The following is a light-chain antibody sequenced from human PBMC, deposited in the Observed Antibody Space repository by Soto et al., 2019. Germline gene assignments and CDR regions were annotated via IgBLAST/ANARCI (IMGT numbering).Light chain of an antibody. V-gene: IGKV3-15*01. CDR2: GAS. Sequence: ERVMMQSVAALSVSTGERATLSCRTSLSVSNNLAWYQQRPGQAPRLLIFGASTRASGIPARFSGSGSGTDFTLTISGMQSDDFAVYYCFHYNVWPSWTFGPGTKVDIK. CDR3: FHYNVWPSWT. CDR1: LSVSNN. J-gene: IGKJ1*01.